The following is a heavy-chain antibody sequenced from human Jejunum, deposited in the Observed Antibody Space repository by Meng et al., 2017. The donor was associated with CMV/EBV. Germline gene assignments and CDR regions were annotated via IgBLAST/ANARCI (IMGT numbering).Heavy chain of an antibody. J-gene: IGHJ4*02. V-gene: IGHV3-64*02. CDR1: GFLFKTYA. Sequence: SGFLFKTYAMHWVRQAPGKGLEYLSSISSDGGSTDYADSVTGRFTISRDTSKNTLYLQMGGLRADDTAVYYCTRDPNSIIVVPAAFDYWGQGTLVTVSS. D-gene: IGHD2-2*01. CDR3: TRDPNSIIVVPAAFDY. CDR2: ISSDGGST.